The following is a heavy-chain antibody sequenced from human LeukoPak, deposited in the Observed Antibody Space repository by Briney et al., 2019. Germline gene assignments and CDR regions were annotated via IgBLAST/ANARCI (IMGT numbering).Heavy chain of an antibody. CDR1: GFTFSGYA. V-gene: IGHV3-23*01. Sequence: PLGSPRVSCAASGFTFSGYAMTWVRQAPGKGLEWVSGISGSGGTTYYADSVKGRFTISRDNSKNTLYLQMNSLRAEDTALYYCAKDHDYSSRPYYFDYWGQGTLVADPS. D-gene: IGHD6-19*01. CDR2: ISGSGGTT. J-gene: IGHJ4*02. CDR3: AKDHDYSSRPYYFDY.